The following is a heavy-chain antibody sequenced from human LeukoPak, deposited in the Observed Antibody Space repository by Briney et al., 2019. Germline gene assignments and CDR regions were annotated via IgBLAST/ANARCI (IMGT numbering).Heavy chain of an antibody. V-gene: IGHV3-53*01. D-gene: IGHD6-13*01. Sequence: GGSLRLSCAASGFTVRNTYMTWVHQAPGKGLEWVSVIYGGGGTYYADSVKGRFTISRDNSKNTLYLQMNSLRAEDTAVYYCAKDGVVAAPSPGRGQGTLVTVSS. CDR2: IYGGGGT. J-gene: IGHJ4*02. CDR1: GFTVRNTY. CDR3: AKDGVVAAPSPG.